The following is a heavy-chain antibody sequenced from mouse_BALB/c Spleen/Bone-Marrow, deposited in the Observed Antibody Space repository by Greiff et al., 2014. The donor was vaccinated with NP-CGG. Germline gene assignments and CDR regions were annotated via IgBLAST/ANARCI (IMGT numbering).Heavy chain of an antibody. V-gene: IGHV1-26*01. CDR2: INPYNGAT. D-gene: IGHD2-12*01. CDR1: GYSFTGYY. Sequence: EVQLQQSGPELVKPGASVKISCKASGYSFTGYYMHWVKQSHVKSLEWIGRINPYNGATSYNQKFKDKASLTVDKSSSTAYMELHSLTSEDSAVYYCASYDGGFAYWGQGTLVTVSA. J-gene: IGHJ3*01. CDR3: ASYDGGFAY.